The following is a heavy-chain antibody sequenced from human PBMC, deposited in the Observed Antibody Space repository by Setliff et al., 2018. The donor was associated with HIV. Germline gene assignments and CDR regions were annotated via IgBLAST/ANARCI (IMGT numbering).Heavy chain of an antibody. D-gene: IGHD5-12*01. CDR1: GGTFSSYA. CDR3: ARVGNNRLQFFDH. J-gene: IGHJ4*02. Sequence: ASVKVSCKASGGTFSSYAISWVRQAPGQGLEWMGGVIPIFGTANYAPKFQGRVTITADTSASTMYMELSSLRSEDTAVYYCARVGNNRLQFFDHWGQGTLVTVS. CDR2: VIPIFGTA. V-gene: IGHV1-69*06.